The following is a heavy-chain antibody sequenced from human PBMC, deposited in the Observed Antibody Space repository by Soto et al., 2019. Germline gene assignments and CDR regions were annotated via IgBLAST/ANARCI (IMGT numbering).Heavy chain of an antibody. D-gene: IGHD3-22*01. CDR3: ARATRAYYYHRSGYYYVRHYFDC. V-gene: IGHV4-59*01. CDR2: IYYSGST. CDR1: GGSISSYY. Sequence: SETLSLTCTVSGGSISSYYWSWIRQPPGKGLEWIGYIYYSGSTNYNPSLKSRVTISVDTSKNQFSLKLSSVTAADPAVYYCARATRAYYYHRSGYYYVRHYFDCWGQGTLVTVSS. J-gene: IGHJ4*02.